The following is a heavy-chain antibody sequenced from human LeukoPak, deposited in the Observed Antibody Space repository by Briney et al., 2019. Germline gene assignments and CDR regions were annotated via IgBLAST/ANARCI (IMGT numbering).Heavy chain of an antibody. D-gene: IGHD2-2*01. V-gene: IGHV4-31*03. CDR1: GGAISNGGYC. CDR2: IHYSGTT. CDR3: ARDRCSSTSCYSDYYFGLDV. J-gene: IGHJ6*02. Sequence: SETLSLTCTVPGGAISNGGYCWNWIRQHPGRGLEWIGNIHYSGTTYYNPSLKSRVTISVDTSRDRFSLQLSSVTAADTAVYYCARDRCSSTSCYSDYYFGLDVWGRGTTVTVSS.